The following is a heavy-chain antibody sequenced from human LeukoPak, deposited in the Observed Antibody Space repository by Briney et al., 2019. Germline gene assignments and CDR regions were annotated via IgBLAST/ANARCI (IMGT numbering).Heavy chain of an antibody. J-gene: IGHJ3*02. Sequence: PSGTLSLTCTVSGGSISSYYWSWIRQPPGKGLEWIGYIYYSGSTNYNPSLKSRVTISVDTSKNQFSLKLSSVTAADTAVYYCARVLPSYYDSSGYRDDAFDIWGQGTMVTVSS. V-gene: IGHV4-59*01. D-gene: IGHD3-22*01. CDR1: GGSISSYY. CDR3: ARVLPSYYDSSGYRDDAFDI. CDR2: IYYSGST.